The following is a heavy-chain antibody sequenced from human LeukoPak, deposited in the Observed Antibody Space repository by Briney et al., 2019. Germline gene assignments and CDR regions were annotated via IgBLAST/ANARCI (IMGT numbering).Heavy chain of an antibody. D-gene: IGHD3-10*01. CDR3: ARGVMDV. J-gene: IGHJ6*02. CDR1: GFKYSSYW. Sequence: GGSLRLSCAASGFKYSSYWMHWIRHVPGKGLMWVSRITRDGITSYADSVKGRFTISRDNAKFAMYLQMNSLRDEDTAVYYCARGVMDVWGQGTTVTVSS. CDR2: ITRDGIT. V-gene: IGHV3-74*01.